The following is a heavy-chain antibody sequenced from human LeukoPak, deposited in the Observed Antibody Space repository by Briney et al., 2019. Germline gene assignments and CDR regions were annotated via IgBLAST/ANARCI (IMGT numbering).Heavy chain of an antibody. D-gene: IGHD6-19*01. CDR2: IYYSGSI. Sequence: SDTLSLTCVVSGFSIRSNNWWGWIRQTPGKGLEWIAYIYYSGSIYYNPSLKSRVTISVDTSKNQFSLNLSSVTAADTAVYYCARTGSGRTNYSYYMDVWGKGTTVTISS. V-gene: IGHV4-28*05. CDR3: ARTGSGRTNYSYYMDV. J-gene: IGHJ6*03. CDR1: GFSIRSNNW.